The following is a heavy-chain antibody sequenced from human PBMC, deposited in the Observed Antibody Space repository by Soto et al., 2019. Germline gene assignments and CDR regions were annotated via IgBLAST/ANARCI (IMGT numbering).Heavy chain of an antibody. CDR3: ARDTRVYYDILTGYSPNTDY. V-gene: IGHV1-18*01. J-gene: IGHJ4*02. D-gene: IGHD3-9*01. CDR1: GYTFASYG. CDR2: ISAYNGNT. Sequence: GASVKVSCKASGYTFASYGISWMRQAPGQGLEWMGWISAYNGNTNYAQKLQGRVTMTTDTSTSTAYMELRSLRSDDTAVYYCARDTRVYYDILTGYSPNTDYWGQGTLVTVSS.